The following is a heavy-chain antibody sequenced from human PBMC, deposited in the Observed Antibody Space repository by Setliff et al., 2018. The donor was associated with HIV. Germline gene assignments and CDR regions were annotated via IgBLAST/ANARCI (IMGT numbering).Heavy chain of an antibody. CDR2: IYYTGTT. D-gene: IGHD5-18*01. CDR1: RGSISRYY. V-gene: IGHV4-59*01. CDR3: ARHNTGYSYGYDYYYYYMDV. J-gene: IGHJ6*03. Sequence: PSETLSLTCTVSRGSISRYYWSWIRQPPGKGLEWIGYIYYTGTTKYNPSLKCRVTMSVDTSKNQLSLKLSSLTAADTAVYYCARHNTGYSYGYDYYYYYMDVWGKGTTV.